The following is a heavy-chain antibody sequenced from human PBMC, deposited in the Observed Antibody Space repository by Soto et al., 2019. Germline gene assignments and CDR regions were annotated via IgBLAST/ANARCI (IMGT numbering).Heavy chain of an antibody. CDR2: INAGNGNT. CDR3: ARVASYCGGDCWNY. J-gene: IGHJ4*02. CDR1: GYTFTSYA. V-gene: IGHV1-3*01. D-gene: IGHD2-21*02. Sequence: GASVKVSCKASGYTFTSYAMHWVRQAPGQRLEWMGWINAGNGNTKYSQKFQGRVTITRDTSASTAYMELSSLRSEDTAVYYCARVASYCGGDCWNYWGQGTLVTVSS.